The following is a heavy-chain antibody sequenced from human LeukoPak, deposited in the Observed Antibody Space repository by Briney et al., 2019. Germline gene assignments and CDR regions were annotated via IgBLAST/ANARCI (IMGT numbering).Heavy chain of an antibody. CDR3: ASDYKSSWYYFDY. J-gene: IGHJ4*02. V-gene: IGHV3-74*01. Sequence: PGRTLRLSCAASGFTFSSYWMPWVRQAPGKGLVCGSRINGDGRTTTYAESLKGRFTISRDNATRTLYLQMNSLIVEDTAVYYSASDYKSSWYYFDYWGQGALVTVSS. CDR1: GFTFSSYW. CDR2: INGDGRTT. D-gene: IGHD6-13*01.